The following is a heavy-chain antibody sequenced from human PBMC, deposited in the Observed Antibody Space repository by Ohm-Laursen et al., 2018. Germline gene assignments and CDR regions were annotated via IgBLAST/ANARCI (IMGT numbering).Heavy chain of an antibody. CDR2: INSDGSST. J-gene: IGHJ6*02. CDR3: ARGRYYYGSGQSGMDV. V-gene: IGHV3-74*01. Sequence: LRLSCSASGITFSSYWMHWVRQAPGKGLVWVSRINSDGSSTSYADSVKGRFTISRDNAKNTLYLQMNSLRAEDTAVYYCARGRYYYGSGQSGMDVWGQGTTVTVS. CDR1: GITFSSYW. D-gene: IGHD3-10*01.